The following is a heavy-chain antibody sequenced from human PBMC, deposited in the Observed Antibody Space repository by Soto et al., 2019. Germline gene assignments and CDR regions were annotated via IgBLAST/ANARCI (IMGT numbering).Heavy chain of an antibody. J-gene: IGHJ4*02. CDR3: ARDPRIYADLYYFDY. CDR1: GGSISSYY. D-gene: IGHD4-17*01. Sequence: SETLSLTCTVSGGSISSYYWSWIRQPPGKGLEWIGYVFYFGNTNYNPSLKSRVTISVDTSKNQFSLKLSSVAAADTAVYYCARDPRIYADLYYFDYWGQGTLVTVSS. CDR2: VFYFGNT. V-gene: IGHV4-59*01.